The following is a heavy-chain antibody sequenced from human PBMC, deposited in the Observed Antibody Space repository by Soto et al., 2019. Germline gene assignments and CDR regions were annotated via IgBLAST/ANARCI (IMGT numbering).Heavy chain of an antibody. Sequence: TLSLTCTVSGGSISSGDYYCSWIGQPPGKGLEWVGYIYYSGSTYYNPSLKSRVTISVDTSKNQFSLKLSSVTAADTAVYYCASCRWRSYYYYGMDVWGQGTTVTVYS. CDR3: ASCRWRSYYYYGMDV. J-gene: IGHJ6*02. CDR2: IYYSGST. CDR1: GGSISSGDYY. V-gene: IGHV4-30-4*01.